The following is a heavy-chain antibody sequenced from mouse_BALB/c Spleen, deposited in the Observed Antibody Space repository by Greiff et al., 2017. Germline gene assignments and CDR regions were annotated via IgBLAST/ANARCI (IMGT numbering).Heavy chain of an antibody. CDR1: GFNIKDYY. CDR3: ARYDGTWFAY. CDR2: IDPENGNT. V-gene: IGHV14-1*02. J-gene: IGHJ3*01. D-gene: IGHD1-1*01. Sequence: EVKLLESGAELVRPGALVKLSCKASGFNIKDYYMHWVKQRPEQGLEWIGWIDPENGNTIYDPKFQGKASITADTSSNTAYLQLSSLTSEDTAVYYCARYDGTWFAYWGQGTLVTVSA.